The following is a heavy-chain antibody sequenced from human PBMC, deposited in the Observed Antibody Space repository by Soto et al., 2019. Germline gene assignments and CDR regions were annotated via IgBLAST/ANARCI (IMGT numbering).Heavy chain of an antibody. J-gene: IGHJ5*02. V-gene: IGHV3-23*01. D-gene: IGHD6-19*01. CDR1: GFTFSSYA. CDR3: AKARAAVAPRVRFDT. Sequence: GGSLRLSCATSGFTFSSYAMNWVRQAPGKGLEWVSGVSGSGGSTSYADSVKGRFTPSRDNSKNTVFMQMNSLRAEDTAVYYCAKARAAVAPRVRFDTRGQGTLVTV. CDR2: VSGSGGST.